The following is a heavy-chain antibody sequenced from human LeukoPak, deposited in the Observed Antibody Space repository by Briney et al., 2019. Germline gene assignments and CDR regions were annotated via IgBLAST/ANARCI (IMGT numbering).Heavy chain of an antibody. V-gene: IGHV3-48*01. CDR1: GFTFSSYS. Sequence: HPGGSLRLSCAASGFTFSSYSMNWVRQAPGKGLEWVSYISSSSSTIYYADSVRGRFTVARAKAKTSLYLQMNCLRAEDTAVYYCARGPRGTMVRGVIIDWYFDLWGRGTLVTVSS. CDR2: ISSSSSTI. J-gene: IGHJ2*01. D-gene: IGHD3-10*01. CDR3: ARGPRGTMVRGVIIDWYFDL.